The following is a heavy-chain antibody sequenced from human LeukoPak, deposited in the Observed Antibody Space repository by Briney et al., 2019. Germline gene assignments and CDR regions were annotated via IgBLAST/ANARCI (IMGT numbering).Heavy chain of an antibody. CDR3: ATHTAMESEPYYFDY. D-gene: IGHD5-18*01. J-gene: IGHJ4*02. CDR2: INPNSGGT. Sequence: ASVKVSCKASGYTFTSYYMHWVRQAPGQGLEWMGWINPNSGGTNYAQKFQGRVTMTRDTSISTAYMELSRLRSDDTAVYYCATHTAMESEPYYFDYWGQGTLVTVSS. CDR1: GYTFTSYY. V-gene: IGHV1-2*02.